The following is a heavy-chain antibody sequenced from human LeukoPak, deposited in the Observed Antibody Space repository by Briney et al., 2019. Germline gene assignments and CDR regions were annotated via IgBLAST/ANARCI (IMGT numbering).Heavy chain of an antibody. V-gene: IGHV3-23*01. CDR3: AKDWGMGDQLLRIDY. D-gene: IGHD2-2*01. J-gene: IGHJ4*02. CDR2: ISGSGVST. CDR1: GFTLGTYA. Sequence: GGSREPSFTSSGFTLGTYAMNWVAQAPGKGLEWVSGISGSGVSTYYADSVKGRFTISRDNSNNTLYLQMSSLGAEDTAVYYCAKDWGMGDQLLRIDYWGQGTLVTVSS.